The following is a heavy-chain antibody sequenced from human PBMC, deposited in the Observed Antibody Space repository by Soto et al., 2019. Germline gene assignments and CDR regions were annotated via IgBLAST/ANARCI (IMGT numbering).Heavy chain of an antibody. Sequence: PSETLSLTCTVSGGSISSYYWSWIRQPPGKGLEWIGYIYYSGSTNYNPSLKSRVTISVDTSKSQFSLRLSSVTAADTAVYYCARAPMTSFFDPWGQGTLVTVSS. CDR2: IYYSGST. CDR1: GGSISSYY. CDR3: ARAPMTSFFDP. J-gene: IGHJ5*02. V-gene: IGHV4-59*01.